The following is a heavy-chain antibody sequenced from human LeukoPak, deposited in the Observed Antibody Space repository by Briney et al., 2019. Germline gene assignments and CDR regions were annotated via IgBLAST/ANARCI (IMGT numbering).Heavy chain of an antibody. CDR2: VNPSGGST. V-gene: IGHV1-46*01. D-gene: IGHD4-17*01. Sequence: GASVKVSCKASGYTFTSYYMHWVRQAPGQGLEWMGIVNPSGGSTNYAQKFQGRVTMTRDTSTSTAYMELSSLRSEDTAVYYCARGGEYGDSDYWGQGTLVTVSS. CDR1: GYTFTSYY. CDR3: ARGGEYGDSDY. J-gene: IGHJ4*02.